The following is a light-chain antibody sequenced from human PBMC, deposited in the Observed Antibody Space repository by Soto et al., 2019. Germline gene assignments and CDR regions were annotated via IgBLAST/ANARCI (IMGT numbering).Light chain of an antibody. Sequence: EIVLTQSPGTLSLSPGETATLSCRASQTVNSDYLAWFQKRPGQAPRLLIFATSRRATDIPDRFSGSGSGTDFSLDIRRLEPEDFAVYYCHQFGYSPRTFGQGTKVE. CDR2: ATS. CDR3: HQFGYSPRT. V-gene: IGKV3-20*01. CDR1: QTVNSDY. J-gene: IGKJ1*01.